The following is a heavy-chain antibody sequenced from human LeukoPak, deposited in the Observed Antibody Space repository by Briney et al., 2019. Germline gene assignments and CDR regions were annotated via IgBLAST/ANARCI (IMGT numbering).Heavy chain of an antibody. CDR1: EFTYG. CDR3: AREIVEMATIRDYYFDY. Sequence: GGSLRLSCAASEFTYGMNWVRQAPGKGLECVSAISSSGSNTYYADSVKGRFTISRDNSKNTLYLQMNSLRAEDTAVYYCAREIVEMATIRDYYFDYWGQGTLVTVSS. J-gene: IGHJ4*02. V-gene: IGHV3-23*01. D-gene: IGHD5-24*01. CDR2: ISSSGSNT.